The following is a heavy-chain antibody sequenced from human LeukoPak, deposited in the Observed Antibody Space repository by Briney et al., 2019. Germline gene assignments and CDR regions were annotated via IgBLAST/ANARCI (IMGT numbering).Heavy chain of an antibody. CDR2: ISGSGGST. J-gene: IGHJ4*02. CDR3: ANGGLNIVTYFVY. Sequence: GGSLRLSCAASGFTFSSYAMSWVRQAPGKGLEGVSAISGSGGSTYYADSVKGRFTISRDNSKNTLYLQMNSLRAEDTAVYYCANGGLNIVTYFVYWGQGTLVTVSS. D-gene: IGHD2/OR15-2a*01. CDR1: GFTFSSYA. V-gene: IGHV3-23*01.